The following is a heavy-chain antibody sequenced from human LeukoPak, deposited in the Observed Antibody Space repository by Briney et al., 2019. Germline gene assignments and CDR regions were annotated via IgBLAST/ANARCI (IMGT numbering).Heavy chain of an antibody. Sequence: GGSLRLSCAASGFTFSDYYMSWIRQAPGQGLELVSYISSSGSTIYYADSVKGRFTISRDNAKNSLYLQMNSLRAEDTAVYYCARYPYDFWSGYYLPFDYWGQGTLVTVSS. V-gene: IGHV3-11*01. J-gene: IGHJ4*02. CDR2: ISSSGSTI. CDR3: ARYPYDFWSGYYLPFDY. D-gene: IGHD3-3*01. CDR1: GFTFSDYY.